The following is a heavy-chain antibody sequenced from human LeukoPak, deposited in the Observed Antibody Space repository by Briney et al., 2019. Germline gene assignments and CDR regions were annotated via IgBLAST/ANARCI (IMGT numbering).Heavy chain of an antibody. CDR3: ARGFLGGTDQYFDP. J-gene: IGHJ4*02. V-gene: IGHV3-23*01. CDR1: GFTFSTYA. D-gene: IGHD6-19*01. Sequence: GGSLRLSCAASGFTFSTYAMNWVRQAPAKGLEWVSTIGGGGPTTDYADSVKDRFTISRDNSKNPLYLQMNSLRAEDTAVYFCARGFLGGTDQYFDPWAQGPLVTVSS. CDR2: IGGGGPTT.